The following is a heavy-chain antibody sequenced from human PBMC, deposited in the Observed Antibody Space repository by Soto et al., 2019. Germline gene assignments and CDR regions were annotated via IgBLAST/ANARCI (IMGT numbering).Heavy chain of an antibody. CDR1: GDSISITSYY. V-gene: IGHV4-39*01. J-gene: IGHJ6*03. Sequence: SETLSLTCTVSGDSISITSYYWGWVRQPPGKGLEWIGSIYYSGSTHYNPSLKSRVTISVDTSKNQFSLKLSSVTAADTAVYYCARQLDSYYYYMDVWGKGTTVTVSS. CDR2: IYYSGST. CDR3: ARQLDSYYYYMDV. D-gene: IGHD4-4*01.